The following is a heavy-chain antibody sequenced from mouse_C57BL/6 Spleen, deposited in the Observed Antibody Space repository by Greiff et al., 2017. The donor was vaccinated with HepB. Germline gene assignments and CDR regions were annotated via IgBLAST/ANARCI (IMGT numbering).Heavy chain of an antibody. Sequence: EVKLVESGGGLVQPGGSLSLSCAASGFTFTDYYMSWVRQPPGKALEWLGFIRNKANGYTTEYSASVKGRFTISRDNSQSIRYLQMNALRAEDRATYYCASSYGNYWYFDVWGTGTTVTVSS. V-gene: IGHV7-3*01. J-gene: IGHJ1*03. D-gene: IGHD2-1*01. CDR3: ASSYGNYWYFDV. CDR1: GFTFTDYY. CDR2: IRNKANGYTT.